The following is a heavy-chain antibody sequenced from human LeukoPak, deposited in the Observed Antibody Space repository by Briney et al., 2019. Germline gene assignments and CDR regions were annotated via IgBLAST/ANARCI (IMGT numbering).Heavy chain of an antibody. V-gene: IGHV3-48*03. CDR1: GITLSSYE. CDR3: ARGGLLGELDY. D-gene: IGHD3-16*01. Sequence: GSLRPSCAASGITLSSYEMNWVRQAPGKGLEWVSYISSSGSTIYYADSVKGRFTISRDNAKNSLYLQMNSLRAEDTAVYYCARGGLLGELDYWGQGTLVTVSS. CDR2: ISSSGSTI. J-gene: IGHJ4*02.